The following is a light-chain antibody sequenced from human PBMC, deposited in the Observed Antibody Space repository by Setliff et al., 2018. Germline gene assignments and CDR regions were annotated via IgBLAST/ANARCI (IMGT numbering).Light chain of an antibody. Sequence: QSALTQPPSVSGAPGQRVTISCTGSSSNIGAGYDVHWYQQLPGTAPKLLIYGSTNRPSGVPDRFSGSKSGTSASLAITGLQAEDEADYYCQSYDSSLSGYVFGTGTKATVL. CDR1: SSNIGAGYD. J-gene: IGLJ1*01. V-gene: IGLV1-40*01. CDR2: GST. CDR3: QSYDSSLSGYV.